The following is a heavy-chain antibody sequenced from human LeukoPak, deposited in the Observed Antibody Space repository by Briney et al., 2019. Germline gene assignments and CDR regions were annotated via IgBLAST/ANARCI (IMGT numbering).Heavy chain of an antibody. CDR1: GFTFDDYA. CDR3: ARNIGSD. CDR2: IDSDGTLT. V-gene: IGHV3-74*01. J-gene: IGHJ4*02. Sequence: GGSLRLSCAASGFTFDDYAMHWVRQAPGKGLVWVARIDSDGTLTSYADSVKGRFTISRDNAKNTVYLQMNSLRAEDTAIYYCARNIGSDWGQGTLVTVSS. D-gene: IGHD2/OR15-2a*01.